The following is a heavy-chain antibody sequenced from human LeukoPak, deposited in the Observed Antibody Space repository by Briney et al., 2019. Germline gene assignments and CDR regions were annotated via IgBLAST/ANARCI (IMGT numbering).Heavy chain of an antibody. CDR2: ISSSGSTI. CDR3: AAGSGSYVPQH. D-gene: IGHD1-26*01. V-gene: IGHV3-11*01. J-gene: IGHJ1*01. CDR1: GFTFSDYY. Sequence: GGSLRLSCAASGFTFSDYYMSWIRQAPGKGLEWVSYISSSGSTIYYADSVKGRFTISRDNTKNSLYLQMNSLRSKDTAVYYCAAGSGSYVPQHWGQGTLVTVSS.